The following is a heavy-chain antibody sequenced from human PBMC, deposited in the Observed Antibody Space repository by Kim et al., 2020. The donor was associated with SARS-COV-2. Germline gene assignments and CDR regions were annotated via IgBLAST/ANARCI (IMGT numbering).Heavy chain of an antibody. CDR3: AKDGHDYDFWSGYFGDY. CDR2: ISGSGGST. D-gene: IGHD3-3*01. Sequence: GGSLRLSCAASGFTFSSYAMSWVRQAPGKGLEWVSAISGSGGSTYYADSVKGRFTISRDNSKNTLYLQMNSLRAEDTAVYYCAKDGHDYDFWSGYFGDYWGQGTLVTVSS. CDR1: GFTFSSYA. J-gene: IGHJ4*02. V-gene: IGHV3-23*01.